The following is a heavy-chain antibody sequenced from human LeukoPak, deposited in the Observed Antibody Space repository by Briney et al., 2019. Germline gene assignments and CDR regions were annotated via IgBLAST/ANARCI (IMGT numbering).Heavy chain of an antibody. D-gene: IGHD3-3*01. CDR1: GGTFSSYA. CDR2: IIPIFGTA. J-gene: IGHJ3*02. CDR3: ARHDYDFWSAHLPVAFDI. Sequence: SVKVSCKASGGTFSSYAISWVRQAPGQGLEWMGGIIPIFGTANYAQKFQGRVTITTDESTSTAYMELSSLRSEDTAVYYCARHDYDFWSAHLPVAFDIWGQGTMVTVSS. V-gene: IGHV1-69*05.